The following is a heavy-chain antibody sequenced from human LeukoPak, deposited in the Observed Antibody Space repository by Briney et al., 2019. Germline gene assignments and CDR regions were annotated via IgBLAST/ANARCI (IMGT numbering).Heavy chain of an antibody. D-gene: IGHD1-26*01. J-gene: IGHJ4*02. CDR1: GGSISSYY. CDR2: IYYSGST. V-gene: IGHV4-59*01. CDR3: ARGSGSYSVDY. Sequence: SETLSLTCTVSGGSISSYYWSWIRQPPGKGLEWIGYIYYSGSTNYNPSLKSRVTISVDTSKNQFSLKLSSVTAADTAVYYCARGSGSYSVDYWGQGTLVTVSS.